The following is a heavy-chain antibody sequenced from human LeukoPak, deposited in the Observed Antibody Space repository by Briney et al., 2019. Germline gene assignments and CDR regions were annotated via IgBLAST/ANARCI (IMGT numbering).Heavy chain of an antibody. V-gene: IGHV4-34*01. D-gene: IGHD6-19*01. CDR3: ARGRSVYYYYYYMDV. CDR2: INHSGST. CDR1: GGSFSGYY. Sequence: SETLSLTCAVYGGSFSGYYWSWIRQPPGKGLEWIGEINHSGSTNHNPSLKSRVAISVDTSKNQFSLKLSSVTAADTAVYYCARGRSVYYYYYYMDVWGKGTTVTVSS. J-gene: IGHJ6*03.